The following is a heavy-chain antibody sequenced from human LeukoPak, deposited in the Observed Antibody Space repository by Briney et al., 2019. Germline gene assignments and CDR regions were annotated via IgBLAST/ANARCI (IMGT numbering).Heavy chain of an antibody. J-gene: IGHJ4*02. CDR1: GFTFSSYG. CDR3: AKQGGIAVAGRQYYFDY. D-gene: IGHD6-19*01. V-gene: IGHV3-30*18. Sequence: GRSLRLSCAASGFTFSSYGMHWVRQAPGKGLQWVAVISYDGSNKYYADSVKGRFTISRDNSKNTLYLQMNSLRAEDTAVYYCAKQGGIAVAGRQYYFDYWGQGTLVTVSS. CDR2: ISYDGSNK.